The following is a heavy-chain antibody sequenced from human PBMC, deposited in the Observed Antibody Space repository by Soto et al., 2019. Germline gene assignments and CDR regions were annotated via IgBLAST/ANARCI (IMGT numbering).Heavy chain of an antibody. D-gene: IGHD6-19*01. CDR2: IWYDGNTK. CDR1: GFTFNSYG. V-gene: IGHV3-33*01. J-gene: IGHJ6*02. Sequence: QIQLLESGGGVVQPGRSLRISCAASGFTFNSYGFNWVRQAPGKGLGWVAVIWYDGNTKYYAESVKGRFTISRDNLKNMLYLPMNRMPAEDTAVYYGARPLVATVAGHYFYGMDVWGQGTTVTVSS. CDR3: ARPLVATVAGHYFYGMDV.